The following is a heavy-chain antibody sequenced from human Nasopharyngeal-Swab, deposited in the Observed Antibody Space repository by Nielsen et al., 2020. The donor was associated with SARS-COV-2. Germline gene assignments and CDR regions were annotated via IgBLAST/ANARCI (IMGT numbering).Heavy chain of an antibody. J-gene: IGHJ4*02. Sequence: GESLKISCAASGFTFSSYGMHWVRQAPGKGLEWVAVISYDGSNKYYADSVKGRFTISRDNSKNTLYLQMNSLRAEDTAVYYCAKSAGRLLWFGELSPFFDYWGQGTLVTVSS. CDR1: GFTFSSYG. D-gene: IGHD3-10*01. CDR3: AKSAGRLLWFGELSPFFDY. CDR2: ISYDGSNK. V-gene: IGHV3-30*18.